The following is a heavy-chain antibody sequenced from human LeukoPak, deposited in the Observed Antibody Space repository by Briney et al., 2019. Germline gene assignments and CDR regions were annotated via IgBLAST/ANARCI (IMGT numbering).Heavy chain of an antibody. J-gene: IGHJ6*03. Sequence: SETLSLTCAVYGGSCSGYYWSWIRQPPGKGLEWIGEINHSGSTNYNPSLKSRVTISVDTSKNQFSLKLSSVTAADTAVYYCARAGLDIVLMVYATGYYYYYYMDVWGKGTTVTVSS. CDR1: GGSCSGYY. CDR3: ARAGLDIVLMVYATGYYYYYYMDV. CDR2: INHSGST. D-gene: IGHD2-8*01. V-gene: IGHV4-34*01.